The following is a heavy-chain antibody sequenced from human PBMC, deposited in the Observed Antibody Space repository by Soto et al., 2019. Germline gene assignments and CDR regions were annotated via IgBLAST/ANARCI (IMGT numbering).Heavy chain of an antibody. CDR1: GYTFTNYW. V-gene: IGHV5-51*01. J-gene: IGHJ6*02. Sequence: GESLKISCKGSGYTFTNYWIGWVRQMPGKGPEWMGIIYPGDSDTKYNPSIQGQVTISADKSITTTYLQWSSLKASDTAIYYCAASIFYYGMDVWGQVTTVTVS. CDR2: IYPGDSDT. CDR3: AASIFYYGMDV.